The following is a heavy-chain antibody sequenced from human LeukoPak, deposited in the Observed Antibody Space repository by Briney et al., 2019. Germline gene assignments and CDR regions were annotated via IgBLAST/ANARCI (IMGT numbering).Heavy chain of an antibody. CDR2: ISWNSGSI. Sequence: SLRLSCAASGFTFDDYAMHWVRQAPGKGLEWVSGISWNSGSIGYADSVKGRFTISRDNAKNSLYLQMNSLRAEDTALYYCAKGGHYYDSSGYYSWFDPWGQGTLVTVSS. CDR3: AKGGHYYDSSGYYSWFDP. D-gene: IGHD3-22*01. J-gene: IGHJ5*02. CDR1: GFTFDDYA. V-gene: IGHV3-9*01.